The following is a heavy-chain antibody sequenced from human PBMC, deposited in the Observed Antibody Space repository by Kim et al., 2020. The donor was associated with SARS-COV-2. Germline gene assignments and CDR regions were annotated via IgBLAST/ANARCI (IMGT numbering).Heavy chain of an antibody. V-gene: IGHV3-30*02. CDR3: AKEGGPNDYGSGSHVDD. J-gene: IGHJ4*02. D-gene: IGHD3-10*01. Sequence: GKGRFTISRDNSKNTLNLKMNSMRAEDTAVYYCAKEGGPNDYGSGSHVDDWGQGTLVTVSS.